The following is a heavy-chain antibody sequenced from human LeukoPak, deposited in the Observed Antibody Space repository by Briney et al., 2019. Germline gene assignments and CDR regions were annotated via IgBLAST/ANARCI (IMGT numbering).Heavy chain of an antibody. Sequence: ASVKVSCKASGYTFTSYDINWVRQATGQGLEWMGWISAYNGNTNYAQKLQGRVTMTTDTSTSTAYMELRSLRSDDTAVYYCARDMVVVPAAIADDYYYYMDVWGKGTTVTVSS. V-gene: IGHV1-18*01. D-gene: IGHD2-2*02. J-gene: IGHJ6*03. CDR2: ISAYNGNT. CDR3: ARDMVVVPAAIADDYYYYMDV. CDR1: GYTFTSYD.